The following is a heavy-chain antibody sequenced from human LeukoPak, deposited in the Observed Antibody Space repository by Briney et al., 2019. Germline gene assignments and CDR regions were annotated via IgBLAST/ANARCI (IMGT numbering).Heavy chain of an antibody. V-gene: IGHV4-59*01. CDR2: IYYPGTI. CDR1: GGSISGYY. CDR3: AKSKSLGLQYFDN. J-gene: IGHJ4*02. Sequence: SETLSLTCTVSGGSISGYYWNWIRQSPEKGLEWIGYIYYPGTINYNPSLKARVTMSIDTSKDQFSLKLSSVTAADTAVYYCAKSKSLGLQYFDNWGQGTLATVSS. D-gene: IGHD1-7*01.